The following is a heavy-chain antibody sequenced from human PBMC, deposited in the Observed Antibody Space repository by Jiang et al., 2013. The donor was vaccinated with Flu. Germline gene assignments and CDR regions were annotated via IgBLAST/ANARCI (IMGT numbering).Heavy chain of an antibody. J-gene: IGHJ3*02. Sequence: KPTQTLTLTCTFSGFSLSTSGVGVGWIRQPPGKALEWLALIYWDDDKRYSPSLKSRLTITKDTSKNQVVLTMTNMDPVDTATYYCAHREIALGPYYDSSGDHRGAFDIWGQGTMVTVSS. D-gene: IGHD3-22*01. CDR3: AHREIALGPYYDSSGDHRGAFDI. V-gene: IGHV2-5*02. CDR2: IYWDDDK. CDR1: GFSLSTSGVG.